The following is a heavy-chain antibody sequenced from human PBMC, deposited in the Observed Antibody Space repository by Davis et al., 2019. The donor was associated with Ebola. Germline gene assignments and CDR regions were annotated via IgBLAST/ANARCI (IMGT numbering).Heavy chain of an antibody. J-gene: IGHJ6*02. CDR1: GFTFSSYW. D-gene: IGHD5-12*01. CDR3: ARRATLSYYALDV. V-gene: IGHV3-7*01. Sequence: GESLKISCAASGFTFSSYWMSWVRQAPGKGLEWVANIKQDGSEKYYVDSVKGRFTISRDNAKNSLYLQMNSLRAEDTAVYYCARRATLSYYALDVWGQGATVTVSS. CDR2: IKQDGSEK.